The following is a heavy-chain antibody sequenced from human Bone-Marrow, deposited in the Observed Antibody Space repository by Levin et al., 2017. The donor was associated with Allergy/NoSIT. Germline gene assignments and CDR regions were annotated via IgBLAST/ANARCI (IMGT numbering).Heavy chain of an antibody. J-gene: IGHJ4*02. CDR1: GFTFSSHI. CDR2: ISGTSGYM. V-gene: IGHV3-21*01. Sequence: GESLKISCVGSGFTFSSHIMNWVRQTPEKGLEWVASISGTSGYMYYADSVKGRVTISRDNAQRSVDLEMNNLSVGDTGVYYCARGGLRRDGYNYFSWGQGIQVIVSS. CDR3: ARGGLRRDGYNYFS. D-gene: IGHD5-24*01.